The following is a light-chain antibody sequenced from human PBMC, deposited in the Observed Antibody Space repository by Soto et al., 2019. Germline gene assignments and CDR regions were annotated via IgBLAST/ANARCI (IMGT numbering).Light chain of an antibody. CDR1: QSVSNSY. Sequence: EIVLTQSPATLSLSPGERATLSCRASQSVSNSYLAWYQQKPGQALRLLIYGASIRATGIPDRFSGSGSGTDFTLTISRLDPGDFAVYYCPNYGGATLITFGHGTRLEIK. CDR3: PNYGGATLIT. CDR2: GAS. V-gene: IGKV3-20*01. J-gene: IGKJ5*01.